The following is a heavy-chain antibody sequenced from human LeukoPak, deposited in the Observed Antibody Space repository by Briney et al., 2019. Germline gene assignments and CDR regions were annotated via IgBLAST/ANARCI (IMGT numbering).Heavy chain of an antibody. CDR1: GGSISTYY. Sequence: SETLSLTCTVSGGSISTYYWSWIRQPPGKGLEWIGYIDYSGSTNYNPSLKSRVTISLDTSKNQFSVKRSSLTTADTAVYYCARGRRSSGRHDAFDVWGQGTMVTVSS. CDR2: IDYSGST. CDR3: ARGRRSSGRHDAFDV. V-gene: IGHV4-59*01. D-gene: IGHD1-26*01. J-gene: IGHJ3*01.